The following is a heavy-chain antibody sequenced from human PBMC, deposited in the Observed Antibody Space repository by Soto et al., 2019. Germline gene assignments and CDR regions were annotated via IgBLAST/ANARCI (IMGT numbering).Heavy chain of an antibody. Sequence: WGSLRLSCAASDFTFSNAWINWVRQAPGKGLEWVGRIKSKTDGGTTDFAAPVKGRFAISRDDSKNMVYLQMNSLRAEDTAVYYCARVKLIFGNAFDIWGQGTMVTVSS. CDR2: IKSKTDGGTT. CDR1: DFTFSNAW. D-gene: IGHD3-3*01. CDR3: ARVKLIFGNAFDI. J-gene: IGHJ3*02. V-gene: IGHV3-15*07.